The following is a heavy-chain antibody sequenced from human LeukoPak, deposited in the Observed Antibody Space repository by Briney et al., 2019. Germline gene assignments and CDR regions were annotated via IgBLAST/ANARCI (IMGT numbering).Heavy chain of an antibody. J-gene: IGHJ4*02. CDR3: ARAPMIVVVFPPRLDF. CDR2: INPNTGGT. V-gene: IGHV1-2*02. CDR1: RYTFTGYY. Sequence: GASVKVSCRTSRYTFTGYYMHWVRQAPGQGLEWMGWINPNTGGTNYAQKFQGRVTMTSDTSISTAYMELSSLKSDDTAMYYCARAPMIVVVFPPRLDFWGQGTLVTVSS. D-gene: IGHD3-22*01.